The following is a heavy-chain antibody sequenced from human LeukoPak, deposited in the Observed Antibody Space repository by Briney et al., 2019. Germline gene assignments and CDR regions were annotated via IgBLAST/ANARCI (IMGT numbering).Heavy chain of an antibody. CDR1: GFTFSGYA. Sequence: GGSLRLSCAASGFTFSGYAMHWVRQAPGKGLEWVALISYDGSDKYYADSVKGRFTISRDNFKNALYLQMNSLRVEDTAVYYCAIDPNWGTHSWGQGVLVTVSS. V-gene: IGHV3-30*04. J-gene: IGHJ4*02. D-gene: IGHD7-27*01. CDR3: AIDPNWGTHS. CDR2: ISYDGSDK.